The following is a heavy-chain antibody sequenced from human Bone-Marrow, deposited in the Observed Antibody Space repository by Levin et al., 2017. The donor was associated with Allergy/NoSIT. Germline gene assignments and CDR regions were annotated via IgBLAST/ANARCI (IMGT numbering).Heavy chain of an antibody. CDR2: IDPSDAYA. V-gene: IGHV5-10-1*01. CDR3: ARRLSSGWYSVDY. Sequence: GESLKISCKGSGYSFTSYWISWVRQMPGKGLEWMGRIDPSDAYANYSPAFQGHVTISADTSINTAYLQWSSLKSSDTAMYYCARRLSSGWYSVDYWGQGTLVTVSS. D-gene: IGHD6-19*01. CDR1: GYSFTSYW. J-gene: IGHJ4*02.